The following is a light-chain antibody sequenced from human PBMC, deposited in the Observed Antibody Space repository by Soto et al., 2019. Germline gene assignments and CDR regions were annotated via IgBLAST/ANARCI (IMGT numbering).Light chain of an antibody. CDR1: SADVGGYKY. CDR3: ISYTSSDTYV. Sequence: QSVLTQPASVSGSPGQSITISCTGTSADVGGYKYVSWLQQHPGKVTKLLIYDVTSRPSGVSNRFSGSKSGNTASLIISGLQAEDEADYYCISYTSSDTYVFGTGTKVTVL. CDR2: DVT. V-gene: IGLV2-14*01. J-gene: IGLJ1*01.